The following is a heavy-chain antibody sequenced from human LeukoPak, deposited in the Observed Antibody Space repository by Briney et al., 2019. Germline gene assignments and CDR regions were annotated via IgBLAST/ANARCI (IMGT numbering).Heavy chain of an antibody. V-gene: IGHV1-2*02. Sequence: GASVKVSCKASGYTFTGYYMHWVRQAPGQGLEWMGWINPNSGGTNYAQKFQGRVTMTRDTSISTAYMELSRLRSDDTAVYYCARDRQPEWELYVFDAFDIWGQGTMVTVSS. CDR1: GYTFTGYY. CDR3: ARDRQPEWELYVFDAFDI. CDR2: INPNSGGT. D-gene: IGHD1-26*01. J-gene: IGHJ3*02.